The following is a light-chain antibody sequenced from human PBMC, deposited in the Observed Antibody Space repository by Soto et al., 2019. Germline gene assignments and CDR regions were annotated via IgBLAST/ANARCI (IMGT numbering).Light chain of an antibody. J-gene: IGLJ1*01. CDR1: SSDIGGYNS. Sequence: QSVLAQSPSASGSPGQSVTISCTGTSSDIGGYNSVSWYQQHPGKAPKVMIYDVTKRPSGVPDRFSGSKSGNTASLTVSALQAEDEADYYCSSFTDGNTLVFGNGKKVTV. CDR2: DVT. CDR3: SSFTDGNTLV. V-gene: IGLV2-8*01.